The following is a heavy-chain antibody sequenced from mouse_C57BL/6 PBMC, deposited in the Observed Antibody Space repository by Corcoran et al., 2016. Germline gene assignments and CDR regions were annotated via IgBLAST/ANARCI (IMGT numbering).Heavy chain of an antibody. D-gene: IGHD3-2*02. V-gene: IGHV9-3*01. CDR2: INTYSGVP. Sequence: QIQLVQSGPGLKKPGETVKISFKASGYTFTTYGMSWVKQAPGKGIKWMGWINTYSGVPTYADDFKDRFAFSLEISASTAYLQINNLKNEDTATYCCARQDLRLPFTYWGQGTLVTVSA. CDR3: ARQDLRLPFTY. CDR1: GYTFTTYG. J-gene: IGHJ3*01.